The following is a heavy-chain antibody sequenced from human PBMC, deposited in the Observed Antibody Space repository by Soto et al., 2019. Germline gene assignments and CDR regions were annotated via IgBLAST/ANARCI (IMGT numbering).Heavy chain of an antibody. D-gene: IGHD6-6*01. Sequence: EVQLVQSGPELKKPGATVKITCKVSGYTFVDHYMHWVKQAPGKGLEWVGLVDPKDDDAIFAEKFQGRVIPTADKSTNTVSMELHSLRSDDSAVYYCAADRNSKYVGSSGCGYWGQGTLVTVSS. CDR2: VDPKDDDA. V-gene: IGHV1-69-2*01. J-gene: IGHJ4*02. CDR1: GYTFVDHY. CDR3: AADRNSKYVGSSGCGY.